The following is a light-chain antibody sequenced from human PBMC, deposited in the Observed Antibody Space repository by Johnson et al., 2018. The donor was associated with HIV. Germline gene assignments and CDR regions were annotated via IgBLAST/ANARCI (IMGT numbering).Light chain of an antibody. J-gene: IGLJ1*01. CDR2: ENN. V-gene: IGLV1-51*02. CDR3: KTWDSRLSVGHV. CDR1: SSNIGNNY. Sequence: QSVLTQPPSMSAAPRQKVTISCSGSSSNIGNNYVSWYQQLPGTAPKLLIFENNKRPSGIPDRFSGSKSGTSATLAITGLQTGDEADYYCKTWDSRLSVGHVCGTGTKVTVL.